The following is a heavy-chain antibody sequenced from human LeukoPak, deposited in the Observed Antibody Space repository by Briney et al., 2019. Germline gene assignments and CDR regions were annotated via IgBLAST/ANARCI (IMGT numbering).Heavy chain of an antibody. Sequence: PGGSLRLSCAASGFTFSHYALHWVRQAPGKGLEWVALIGHDGADKYHADSVKGRFLISRDNSKNMLFLQMNSLIIEDTAVYYCARNSDYYDYSPQSVWGQGTLVTVS. CDR3: ARNSDYYDYSPQSV. CDR1: GFTFSHYA. J-gene: IGHJ4*02. CDR2: IGHDGADK. V-gene: IGHV3-30*04. D-gene: IGHD3-22*01.